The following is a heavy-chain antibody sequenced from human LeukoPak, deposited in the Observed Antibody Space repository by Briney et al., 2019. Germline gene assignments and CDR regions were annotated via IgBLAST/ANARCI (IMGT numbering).Heavy chain of an antibody. Sequence: PGGSLRLSCAASGFAFSTYPMTWVRQAPGKGLEWVSAISGGGDTTAYAASVQGRSTISRDNAKTTLYLQVNSLRVQDTAGYYCEKDWSCDSWGQGTLVTVSS. D-gene: IGHD3-10*01. CDR1: GFAFSTYP. CDR3: EKDWSCDS. J-gene: IGHJ4*02. CDR2: ISGGGDTT. V-gene: IGHV3-23*01.